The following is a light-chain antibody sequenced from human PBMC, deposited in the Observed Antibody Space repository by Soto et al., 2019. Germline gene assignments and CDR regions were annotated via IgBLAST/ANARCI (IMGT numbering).Light chain of an antibody. Sequence: EIVLTQSPATLSLSPGESATLSCRASQRVGSNLAWYQQRPGQAPRLLIFGASSRATGVPARFSGSASGTEFTLTISGLESEDFAVYYCQQYAGWPRTFGQGTRLEIK. V-gene: IGKV3-15*01. CDR2: GAS. CDR3: QQYAGWPRT. CDR1: QRVGSN. J-gene: IGKJ5*01.